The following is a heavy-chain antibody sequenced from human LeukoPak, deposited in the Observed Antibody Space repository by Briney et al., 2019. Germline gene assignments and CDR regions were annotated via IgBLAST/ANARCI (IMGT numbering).Heavy chain of an antibody. Sequence: GGSLRLSCAASGFTFSSYAMHWVRQAPGKGLEWVAVISYDGSNKYYADSVKGRFTISRDNSKNTLYLQMNSLRAEDTAVYYCARDIGAVAGPYYYYGMDVWGQGTTVTVSS. CDR3: ARDIGAVAGPYYYYGMDV. CDR1: GFTFSSYA. J-gene: IGHJ6*02. CDR2: ISYDGSNK. V-gene: IGHV3-30-3*01. D-gene: IGHD6-19*01.